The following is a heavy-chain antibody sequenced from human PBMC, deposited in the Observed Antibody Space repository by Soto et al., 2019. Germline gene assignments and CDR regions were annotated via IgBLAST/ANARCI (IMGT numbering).Heavy chain of an antibody. D-gene: IGHD3-16*01. V-gene: IGHV2-5*02. Sequence: QITLKESGPTLVRPTQTLTLTCTVSGFSLDTWGVGVGWIRQSPGKAPEWLALIYWDDDKRYSPSLKNRHTITKDTSKNQVVLTVTNMDPVDTVTYYCARALGSWGSYYFDHWGQGTLVTVSS. CDR3: ARALGSWGSYYFDH. J-gene: IGHJ4*02. CDR2: IYWDDDK. CDR1: GFSLDTWGVG.